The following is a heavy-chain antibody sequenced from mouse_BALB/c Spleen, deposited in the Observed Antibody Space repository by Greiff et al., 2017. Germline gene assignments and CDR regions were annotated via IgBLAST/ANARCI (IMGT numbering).Heavy chain of an antibody. CDR3: TRRGPYYAMDY. J-gene: IGHJ4*01. CDR1: GFTFSNYW. CDR2: IRLKSNNYAT. V-gene: IGHV6-6*02. Sequence: EVKLEESGGGLVQPGGSMKLSCVASGFTFSNYWMNWVRQSPEKGLEWVAEIRLKSNNYATHYAESVKGRFTISRDDSKSSVYLQMNNLRAEDTGIYYCTRRGPYYAMDYWGQGTSVTVSS.